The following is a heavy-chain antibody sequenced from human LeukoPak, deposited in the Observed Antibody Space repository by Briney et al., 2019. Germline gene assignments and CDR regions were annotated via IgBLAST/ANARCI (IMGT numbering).Heavy chain of an antibody. CDR3: IRQEEPTALIDH. V-gene: IGHV3-73*01. Sequence: PGGSLKLSCAASGFSFSGSAMHWVRQASGKGLEWVGRIRSKSNSYATAYGASVKGRFTISRDESKNTAYLQMNSLKTEDTAVYYCIRQEEPTALIDHWGQGTLVTVSS. CDR1: GFSFSGSA. J-gene: IGHJ4*02. CDR2: IRSKSNSYAT. D-gene: IGHD5-18*01.